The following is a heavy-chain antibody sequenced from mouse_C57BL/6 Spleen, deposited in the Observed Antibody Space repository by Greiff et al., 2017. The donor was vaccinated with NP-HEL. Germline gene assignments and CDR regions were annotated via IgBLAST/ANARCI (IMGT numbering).Heavy chain of an antibody. J-gene: IGHJ3*01. V-gene: IGHV5-9*01. CDR1: GFTFSSYT. Sequence: EVHLVESGGGLVKPGGSLKLSCAASGFTFSSYTMSWVRQTPEKRLEWVATISGGGGNTYYPDSVKGRFTISRDNAKNTLYLQMSSLRSEDTALYYCARQGAYYGNPFAYWGQGTLVTVSA. CDR3: ARQGAYYGNPFAY. CDR2: ISGGGGNT. D-gene: IGHD2-10*01.